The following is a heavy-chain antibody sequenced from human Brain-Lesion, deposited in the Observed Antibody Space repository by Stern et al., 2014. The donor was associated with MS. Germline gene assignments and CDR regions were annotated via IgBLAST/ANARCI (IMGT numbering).Heavy chain of an antibody. CDR3: ARGRVVPGFQYYATDV. J-gene: IGHJ6*02. Sequence: QLQLQESGPGLVKPSQTLSLSCTVSGGSISSGGYYWSWIRQPAGKGLEWIGRILNSGTTGYNPSLKSRVTISIDTSKNQFSLRLNSRTAADTAVYYCARGRVVPGFQYYATDVWGQGTTVIVSS. D-gene: IGHD2-2*01. CDR2: ILNSGTT. CDR1: GGSISSGGYY. V-gene: IGHV4-61*02.